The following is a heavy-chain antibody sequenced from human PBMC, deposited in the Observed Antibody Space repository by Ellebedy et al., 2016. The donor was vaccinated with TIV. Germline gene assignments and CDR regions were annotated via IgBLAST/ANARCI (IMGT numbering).Heavy chain of an antibody. J-gene: IGHJ4*02. CDR1: GGSISSGDYS. V-gene: IGHV4-30-2*01. CDR3: ARISGTTFDY. CDR2: IYHSGST. D-gene: IGHD1-7*01. Sequence: SETLSLXXAVSGGSISSGDYSWSRIPLPTGKGLAWVGYIYHSGSTYYNPSLKSRVTISVDRSKNQFSLKLSSVTATDTAVYYCARISGTTFDYWGQGTLVTVSS.